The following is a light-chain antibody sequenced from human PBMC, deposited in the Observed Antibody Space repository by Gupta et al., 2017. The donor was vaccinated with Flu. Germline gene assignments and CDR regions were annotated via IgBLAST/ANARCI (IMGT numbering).Light chain of an antibody. Sequence: TARITCGGTKLTSKIVHWYHPQPGQAPVFFLYDNSYRPSGIPDLISCSTSANLATLTISRVESGDEADYFCQLWDHSRENPWVFGGGTKLTVL. CDR2: DNS. V-gene: IGLV3-21*02. CDR3: QLWDHSRENPWV. J-gene: IGLJ3*02. CDR1: KLTSKI.